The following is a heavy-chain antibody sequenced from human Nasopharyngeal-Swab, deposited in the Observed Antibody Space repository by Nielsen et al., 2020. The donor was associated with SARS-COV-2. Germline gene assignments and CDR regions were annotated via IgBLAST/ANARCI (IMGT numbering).Heavy chain of an antibody. CDR3: ARDLHGDYALDY. Sequence: GESLKISCATSGFTFSNFAMSWVRQAPGKGLEWVSSTSTSGSYIYYADSVKGRFTISRDNAKNSLYLQMNSLRAEDTAVYYCARDLHGDYALDYWGQGTLVTVSS. V-gene: IGHV3-21*01. J-gene: IGHJ4*02. D-gene: IGHD4-17*01. CDR2: TSTSGSYI. CDR1: GFTFSNFA.